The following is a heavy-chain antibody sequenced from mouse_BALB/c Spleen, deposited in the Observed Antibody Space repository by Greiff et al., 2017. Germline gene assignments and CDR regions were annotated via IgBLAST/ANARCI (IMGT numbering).Heavy chain of an antibody. V-gene: IGHV5-9-4*01. Sequence: DVMLVESGGGLVKPGGSLKLSCAASGFTFSSYAMSWVRQSPEKRLEWVAEISSGGSYTYYPDTVTGRFTISRDNAKNTLYLEMSSLRSEDTAMYYCARDDYAWFAYWGQGTLVTVSA. D-gene: IGHD2-4*01. CDR3: ARDDYAWFAY. CDR2: ISSGGSYT. CDR1: GFTFSSYA. J-gene: IGHJ3*01.